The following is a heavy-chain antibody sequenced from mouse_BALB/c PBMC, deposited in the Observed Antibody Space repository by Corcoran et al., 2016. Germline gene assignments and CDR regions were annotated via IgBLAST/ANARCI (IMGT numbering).Heavy chain of an antibody. J-gene: IGHJ2*01. V-gene: IGHV1-18*01. D-gene: IGHD2-3*01. CDR1: GYTFTDYN. Sequence: EVLLQQSGPELVKPGASVKIPCKASGYTFTDYNLDWVKQSHGKSLEWLGDINPNNGGTIYNQKFKGKATLTVDKSSSTAYMELRSLTSEDTAVYYCARWLLSIDYWGQGTTLTVSS. CDR2: INPNNGGT. CDR3: ARWLLSIDY.